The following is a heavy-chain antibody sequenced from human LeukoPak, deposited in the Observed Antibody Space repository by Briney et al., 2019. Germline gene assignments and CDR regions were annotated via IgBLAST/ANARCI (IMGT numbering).Heavy chain of an antibody. J-gene: IGHJ4*02. Sequence: SETLSLTCTVSGASISHYSCSCVRQPAGKGLEWIGRLYTSGSTDYNPSLKSRVTISVDKSNNQFSLKLNSVTAADTALYYCPRDMADGSGTDLWGRGTLVTVSS. V-gene: IGHV4-4*07. CDR2: LYTSGST. CDR3: PRDMADGSGTDL. CDR1: GASISHYS. D-gene: IGHD6-19*01.